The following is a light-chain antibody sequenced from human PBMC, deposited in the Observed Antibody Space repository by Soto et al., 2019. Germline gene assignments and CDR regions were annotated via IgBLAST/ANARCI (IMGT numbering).Light chain of an antibody. V-gene: IGLV4-69*02. CDR2: VDSDGSH. CDR1: SGYTAYA. Sequence: QLVLTQSPSASASLGASVKFTCTLSSGYTAYAIAWHQLQPGKGPRFLMKVDSDGSHIKGDGIPDRFSGSSSGAERYLTISSLQSEDEADYYCQTWGAGIRVFGGGTKLTVL. J-gene: IGLJ2*01. CDR3: QTWGAGIRV.